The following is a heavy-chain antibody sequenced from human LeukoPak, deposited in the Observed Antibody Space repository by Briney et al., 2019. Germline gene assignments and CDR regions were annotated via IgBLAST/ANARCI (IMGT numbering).Heavy chain of an antibody. CDR1: GGSISSGSYY. Sequence: TSETLSLTCTVSGGSISSGSYYWSWIRQPAGKGLEWIERIYTSGSTNYNPSLKSRVTISVDTSKNQFSLKLSSVTAADTAVYYCARSAVGATPYYYYGMDVWGQGTTVTVSS. V-gene: IGHV4-61*02. D-gene: IGHD1-26*01. CDR3: ARSAVGATPYYYYGMDV. J-gene: IGHJ6*02. CDR2: IYTSGST.